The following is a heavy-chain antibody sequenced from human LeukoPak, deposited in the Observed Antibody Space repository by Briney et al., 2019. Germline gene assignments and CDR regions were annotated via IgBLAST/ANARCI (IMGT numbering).Heavy chain of an antibody. D-gene: IGHD3-16*01. CDR3: ARESLRAYGPFDY. J-gene: IGHJ4*02. Sequence: GGSLRLSCAASGFTFSSYWMHWVRQAPGKGLVWVSRINSDGSSTSYADSVKGRITISRDNAKNTLYLQMNSLRAEDTAVYYCARESLRAYGPFDYWGQGSRVTVSS. V-gene: IGHV3-74*01. CDR2: INSDGSST. CDR1: GFTFSSYW.